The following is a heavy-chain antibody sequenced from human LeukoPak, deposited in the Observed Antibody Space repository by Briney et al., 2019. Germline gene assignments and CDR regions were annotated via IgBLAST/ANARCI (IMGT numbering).Heavy chain of an antibody. J-gene: IGHJ4*02. V-gene: IGHV3-23*01. CDR3: AKDALDTAMVTGDY. CDR1: GFTFSSYA. CDR2: ISGSGGST. Sequence: GGSLRLSCAASGFTFSSYAMSWVRQAPGKGLEWVPAISGSGGSTYYADSVKGRFTISRDNSKNTLYLQTNSLRAEDTAVYYCAKDALDTAMVTGDYWGQGTLVTVSS. D-gene: IGHD5-18*01.